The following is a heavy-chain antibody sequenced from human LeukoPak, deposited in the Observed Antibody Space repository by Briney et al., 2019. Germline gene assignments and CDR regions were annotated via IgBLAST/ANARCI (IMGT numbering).Heavy chain of an antibody. CDR2: IYYSGST. CDR3: AREWIHNWFDP. V-gene: IGHV4-39*02. D-gene: IGHD5-18*01. J-gene: IGHJ5*02. Sequence: SETLSLTCTVSVGSISSSSYSWCWIRQPPGKGLEWIGSIYYSGSTYYNPSLKSRVTISVDTSKNQFSLKLTSVTAADTAVYYCAREWIHNWFDPWGQGTLVTVSS. CDR1: VGSISSSSYS.